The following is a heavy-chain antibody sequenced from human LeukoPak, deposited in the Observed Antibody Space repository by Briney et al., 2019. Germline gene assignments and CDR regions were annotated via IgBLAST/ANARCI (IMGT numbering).Heavy chain of an antibody. CDR1: GFTFSDYY. CDR2: ISSSGSTI. D-gene: IGHD6-13*01. Sequence: GGSLRLSCAASGFTFSDYYMSWIRQAPGKGLEWVSYISSSGSTIYYADSVKGRFTISRDNAKNSLYLQMNSLRAEDAAVYYCARERQQLGLTYYYYYMDVWGKGTTVTISS. V-gene: IGHV3-11*04. CDR3: ARERQQLGLTYYYYYMDV. J-gene: IGHJ6*03.